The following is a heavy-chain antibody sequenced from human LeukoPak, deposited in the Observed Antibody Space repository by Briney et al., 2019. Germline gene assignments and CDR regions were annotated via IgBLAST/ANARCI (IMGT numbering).Heavy chain of an antibody. CDR1: GFTFSSFS. D-gene: IGHD1-26*01. V-gene: IGHV3-30*18. CDR3: AKGRVGANGYYYYGMDV. CDR2: TSYDGSNK. Sequence: GRSLRLSCAATGFTFSSFSMHWVRQAPGKGLEWVAVTSYDGSNKYYADSVKGRFTISRDNSKNTLYLQMNSLRTGDTAVYYCAKGRVGANGYYYYGMDVWGQGTTVTVSS. J-gene: IGHJ6*02.